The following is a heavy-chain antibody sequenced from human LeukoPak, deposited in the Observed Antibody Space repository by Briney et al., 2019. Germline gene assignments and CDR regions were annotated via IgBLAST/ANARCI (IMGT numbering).Heavy chain of an antibody. D-gene: IGHD3-22*01. J-gene: IGHJ4*02. Sequence: GSLRLSCAASGFTFSSYAMHWIRQPPGKGLEWVGEINHSGRTKYNPSLKSRVAISVDTSKNQFSLILTSVTAADTAVYYCARGGATPMIVRRWGQRTLVTVAS. CDR2: INHSGRT. CDR3: ARGGATPMIVRR. CDR1: GFTFSSYA. V-gene: IGHV4-34*01.